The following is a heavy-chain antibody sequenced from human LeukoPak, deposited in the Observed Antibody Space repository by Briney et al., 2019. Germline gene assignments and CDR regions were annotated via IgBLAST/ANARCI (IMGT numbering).Heavy chain of an antibody. V-gene: IGHV1-8*01. CDR3: ATAAAAGGYYFDY. D-gene: IGHD6-13*01. J-gene: IGHJ4*02. CDR2: MNPNSGNT. CDR1: GYTFTSYD. Sequence: ASVKVSCKASGYTFTSYDINWVRQATGQGLEWMGWMNPNSGNTGYAQKFQGRVTMTRNTSISTAYMELSRLRSEDTAVYYCATAAAAGGYYFDYWGQGTLVTVSS.